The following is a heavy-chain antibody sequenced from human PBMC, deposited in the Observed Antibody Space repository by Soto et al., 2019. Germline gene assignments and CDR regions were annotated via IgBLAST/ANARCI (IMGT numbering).Heavy chain of an antibody. J-gene: IGHJ6*02. CDR1: GYTFTGYY. V-gene: IGHV1-2*02. D-gene: IGHD3-16*01. CDR3: ARTPVGGAEYYGMDV. Sequence: QVPLVQSGAEVKKPGASVKVSCKASGYTFTGYYMHWVRQAPGQGLAWMGWINPNSGGTNYAQKFQGRVTMTRDTSISTAYMELSRLRSDDTAVYYCARTPVGGAEYYGMDVWGHGTTVTVS. CDR2: INPNSGGT.